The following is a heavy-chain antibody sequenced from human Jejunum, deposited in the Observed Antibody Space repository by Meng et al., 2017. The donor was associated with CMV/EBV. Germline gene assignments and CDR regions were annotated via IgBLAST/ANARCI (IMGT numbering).Heavy chain of an antibody. CDR3: SGGLGWYFDY. CDR1: GFTFRTSW. V-gene: IGHV3-7*04. J-gene: IGHJ4*02. D-gene: IGHD3-16*01. CDR2: IKQDASET. Sequence: SCAASGFTFRTSWMSWVRQAPGKGLEWVATIKQDASETFYVDSVKGRFTISRDNAKNSLYLQMNSLRAEDTAVYYCSGGLGWYFDYWGQGTLVTVSS.